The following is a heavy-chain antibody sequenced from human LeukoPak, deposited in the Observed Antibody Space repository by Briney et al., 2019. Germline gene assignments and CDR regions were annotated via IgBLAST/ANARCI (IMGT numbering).Heavy chain of an antibody. CDR3: AKGNSARSGSYYGDY. D-gene: IGHD1-26*01. J-gene: IGHJ4*02. Sequence: GGSLRLSCAASGFTFDSYAMSWVRQAPGRGLEWVSSISGSGSSTYYADSVKGRFTISRDNSKNTLYLQKDSLRIEDTAEYYCAKGNSARSGSYYGDYWGQGTLVTVSS. V-gene: IGHV3-23*01. CDR1: GFTFDSYA. CDR2: ISGSGSST.